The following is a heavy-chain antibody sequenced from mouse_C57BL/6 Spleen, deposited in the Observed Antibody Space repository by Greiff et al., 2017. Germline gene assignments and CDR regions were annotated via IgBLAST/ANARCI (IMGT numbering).Heavy chain of an antibody. J-gene: IGHJ4*01. CDR3: TRLYYSNPYAMDY. CDR2: IYPGNSDT. V-gene: IGHV1-5*01. D-gene: IGHD2-5*01. Sequence: EVNLQESGTVLARPGASVKMSCKTSGYTFTSYWMHWVKQRPGQGLEWIGAIYPGNSDTSYNQKFKGKAKLTAVTSASTAYMELSSLTNEDSAVYYCTRLYYSNPYAMDYWGQGTSVTVSS. CDR1: GYTFTSYW.